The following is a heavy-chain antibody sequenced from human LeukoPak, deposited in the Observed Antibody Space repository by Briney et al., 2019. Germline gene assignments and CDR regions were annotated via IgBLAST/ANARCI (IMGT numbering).Heavy chain of an antibody. CDR1: GFTFSDYY. D-gene: IGHD1-14*01. CDR2: ISSSGRTM. CDR3: AKHRRSGYGMDV. V-gene: IGHV3-11*01. J-gene: IGHJ6*02. Sequence: GGSLRLSCAASGFTFSDYYRSWIRQAPGKGLEWVSYISSSGRTMYYADSVQGRFTISRDNAKNSLYLQMNSLRAEDTAVYYCAKHRRSGYGMDVWGQGATVTVSS.